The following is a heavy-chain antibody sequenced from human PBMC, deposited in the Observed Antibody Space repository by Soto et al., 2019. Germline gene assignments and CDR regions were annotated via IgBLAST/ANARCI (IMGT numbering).Heavy chain of an antibody. CDR1: GYTFTNYA. CDR3: ARDLTAAGPFDC. CDR2: ISAYNGNT. J-gene: IGHJ4*02. D-gene: IGHD6-13*01. V-gene: IGHV1-18*01. Sequence: QVQLVQSGAEVKKPGASVKVSCKASGYTFTNYAFSWVRQAPGQGLEWMGWISAYNGNTNYPQKIQGRVTMTTDTPTSAAYMELRSLRSDAPAVYYSARDLTAAGPFDCWGQGILVIVSS.